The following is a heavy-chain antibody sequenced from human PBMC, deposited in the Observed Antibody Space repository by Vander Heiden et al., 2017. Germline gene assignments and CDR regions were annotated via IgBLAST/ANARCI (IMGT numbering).Heavy chain of an antibody. CDR1: AFTVSSNY. CDR3: ARGGRWVWWFDY. Sequence: EVQLVESGGGLIQPGGSLRLSCAASAFTVSSNYMSWVPQAPGKGLEWVSVIYSGGSTYYADSVKGRFTSSRDNSKNTLYLQMNSLRAEDTAVYYCARGGRWVWWFDYWGQGTLVTVSS. J-gene: IGHJ4*02. CDR2: IYSGGST. V-gene: IGHV3-53*01. D-gene: IGHD1-26*01.